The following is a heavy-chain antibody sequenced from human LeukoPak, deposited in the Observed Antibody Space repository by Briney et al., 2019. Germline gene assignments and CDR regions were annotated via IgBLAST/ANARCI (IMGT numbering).Heavy chain of an antibody. V-gene: IGHV1-2*02. J-gene: IGHJ4*02. D-gene: IGHD6-6*01. Sequence: GASVKVSCKASGYTFTGYHMHWVRQAPGQGLEWMGWTNPNSGGTNYAQKFQGRVTMTRDTSISTAYMELSRLRSDDTAVYYCARGFFGAARPQELWHLGYWGQGTLVTVSS. CDR1: GYTFTGYH. CDR2: TNPNSGGT. CDR3: ARGFFGAARPQELWHLGY.